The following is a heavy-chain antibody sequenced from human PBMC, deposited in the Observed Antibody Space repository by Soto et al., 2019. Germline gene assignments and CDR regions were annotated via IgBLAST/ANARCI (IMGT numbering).Heavy chain of an antibody. V-gene: IGHV3-9*02. Sequence: EVQLVESGGGLVQPGRSLRLSCVASGFIADDYAMHWVRQAPGKGLEWISGISSNSATINYADSVKGRFTISRDNAKNSLFLQMNSLRPEDTAFYYCVKDMKWGGMTTIHYFDSWGQGTLVTVSS. CDR1: GFIADDYA. CDR2: ISSNSATI. CDR3: VKDMKWGGMTTIHYFDS. J-gene: IGHJ4*02. D-gene: IGHD4-17*01.